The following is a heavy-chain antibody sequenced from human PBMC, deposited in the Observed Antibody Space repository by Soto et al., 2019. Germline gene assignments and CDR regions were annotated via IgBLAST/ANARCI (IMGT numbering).Heavy chain of an antibody. CDR2: ISPHNGNT. Sequence: HVQLVQSGGELKKPGASVKVSCNTSGYTFNTSFITWVRQAPGQGLEWMGWISPHNGNTNYAEKFQGRVTMTTDTITKTAYMELRNLRFDDTAVYYCARDTSKSFDYCGQGTLVTVSS. D-gene: IGHD2-2*01. CDR3: ARDTSKSFDY. J-gene: IGHJ4*02. CDR1: GYTFNTSF. V-gene: IGHV1-18*01.